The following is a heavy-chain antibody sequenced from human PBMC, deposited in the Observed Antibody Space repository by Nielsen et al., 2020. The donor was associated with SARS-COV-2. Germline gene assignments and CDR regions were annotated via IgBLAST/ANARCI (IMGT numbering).Heavy chain of an antibody. J-gene: IGHJ2*01. CDR1: GFTFDDYA. CDR3: ARDQAITIFGVDTDL. Sequence: GGSLRLSCAASGFTFDDYAMNWVRQAPGKGLEWVSSISSSSSYIYYADSVKGRFTISRDNSKNTLYLQMNSLRAEDTAVYYCARDQAITIFGVDTDLWGRGTLVTVSS. CDR2: ISSSSSYI. V-gene: IGHV3-21*01. D-gene: IGHD3-3*01.